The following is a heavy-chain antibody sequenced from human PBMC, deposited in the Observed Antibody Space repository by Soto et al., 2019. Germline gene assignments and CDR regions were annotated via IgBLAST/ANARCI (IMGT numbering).Heavy chain of an antibody. Sequence: VQLVESGGGVVQPGRSLRLSCAASGFTFSTYGMHWVRQAPGKGLEWVAVISFDGSNKYYTDSVKGRFTISRDNSKNTLDLKMNSMRAEDTAVYYCAKDKSTGDRCIGQMKMNHFAYWGQGTLVTVSS. V-gene: IGHV3-30*18. D-gene: IGHD7-27*01. CDR3: AKDKSTGDRCIGQMKMNHFAY. CDR2: ISFDGSNK. CDR1: GFTFSTYG. J-gene: IGHJ4*02.